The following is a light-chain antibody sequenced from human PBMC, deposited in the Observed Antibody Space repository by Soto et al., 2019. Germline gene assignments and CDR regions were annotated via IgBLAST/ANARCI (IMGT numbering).Light chain of an antibody. CDR1: QSISSY. J-gene: IGKJ4*01. V-gene: IGKV1-39*01. Sequence: DIQMTQSPSSLSASVGDRVTITCRASQSISSYLNWYQQKPVKAPKLLIYAASSLQSGVPSRFSGSASGTDFTLTISSLQPEDFATYYCQQSYSTLALTFGGGTKVEIK. CDR2: AAS. CDR3: QQSYSTLALT.